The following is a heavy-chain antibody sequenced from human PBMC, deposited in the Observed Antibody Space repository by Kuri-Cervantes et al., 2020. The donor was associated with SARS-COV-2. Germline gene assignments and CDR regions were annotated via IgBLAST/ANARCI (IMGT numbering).Heavy chain of an antibody. CDR1: GGSISSGSYY. CDR3: ARDDIVVVPAAIRWFDP. Sequence: SETLSLTCTVSGGSISSGSYYWSWIRQPAGKGLEWIGRIYTSGSTNYNPSLKSRVTISVDTSKNQFSLKLCSVTAADTAVYYCARDDIVVVPAAIRWFDPWGQGTLVTVSS. CDR2: IYTSGST. V-gene: IGHV4-61*02. D-gene: IGHD2-2*01. J-gene: IGHJ5*02.